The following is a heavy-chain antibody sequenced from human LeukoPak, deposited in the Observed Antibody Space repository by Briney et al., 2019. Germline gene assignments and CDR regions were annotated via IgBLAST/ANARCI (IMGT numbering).Heavy chain of an antibody. CDR3: ARGRIAVAGTKNFFDY. CDR1: GYTFTSYG. D-gene: IGHD6-19*01. V-gene: IGHV1-18*01. CDR2: ISAYNGNT. Sequence: ASVKVSCKASGYTFTSYGISWVRQAPGQGLEWMGWISAYNGNTNHAQKLQGRVTMTTDTSTSTAYMELRSLRSDDTAVYYCARGRIAVAGTKNFFDYWGQGTLVTVSS. J-gene: IGHJ4*02.